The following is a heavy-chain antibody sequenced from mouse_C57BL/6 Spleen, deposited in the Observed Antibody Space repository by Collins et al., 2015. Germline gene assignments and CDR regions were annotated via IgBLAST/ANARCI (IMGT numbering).Heavy chain of an antibody. CDR2: FYPGSGNT. CDR1: GYSFTSYY. Sequence: QVQLQQSGPELVKPGASVKISCKASGYSFTSYYMHWVKQRPGQGLEWIGWFYPGSGNTKYNEKFKGKATLTADTSSSTAYMQLSSLTSEDSAVYYCARYRWALDYWGQGTTLTVSS. CDR3: ARYRWALDY. D-gene: IGHD1-1*02. J-gene: IGHJ2*01. V-gene: IGHV1-66*01.